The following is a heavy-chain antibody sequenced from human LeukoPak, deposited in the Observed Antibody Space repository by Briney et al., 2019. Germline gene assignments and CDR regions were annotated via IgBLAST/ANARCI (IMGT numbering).Heavy chain of an antibody. D-gene: IGHD3-3*01. Sequence: GGSLRLSCAASGFTFSSYGMHWVRQAPGKGLEWVSSISSSSSYIYYADSVKGRFTISRDNAKNSLYLQMNSLRAEDTAVYYCAREGAIFGVVLYGMDVWGQGTTVTVSS. CDR1: GFTFSSYG. CDR3: AREGAIFGVVLYGMDV. V-gene: IGHV3-21*01. CDR2: ISSSSSYI. J-gene: IGHJ6*02.